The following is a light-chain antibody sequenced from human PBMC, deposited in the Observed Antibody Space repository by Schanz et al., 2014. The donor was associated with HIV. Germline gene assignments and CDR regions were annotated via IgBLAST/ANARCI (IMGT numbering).Light chain of an antibody. CDR1: SSDVGGYKY. J-gene: IGLJ3*02. Sequence: QSALTQPRSVSGSPGQSVAISCTGTSSDVGGYKYVSWYQQHPGKAPKLMIYDVTKRPSGVPDRFSGSKSGNTASLTISGLQAEDEADYYCGSYGGSDNMVFGGGTKLTVL. V-gene: IGLV2-11*01. CDR2: DVT. CDR3: GSYGGSDNMV.